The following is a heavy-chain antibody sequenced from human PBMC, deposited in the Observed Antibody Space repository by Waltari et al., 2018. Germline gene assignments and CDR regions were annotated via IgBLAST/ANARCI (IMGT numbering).Heavy chain of an antibody. CDR3: AKPPSGSYYSWSRYYFDY. CDR1: GFTFSSYA. D-gene: IGHD1-26*01. Sequence: EVQLVESGGGLVQPGGSLRLSCAASGFTFSSYAMSWVRQAPGKGLEWVSAISGSGGSTYYADSGKGRFTISRDNSKNTLYLQMNSLRAEDTAVYYCAKPPSGSYYSWSRYYFDYWGQGTLVTVSS. V-gene: IGHV3-23*04. CDR2: ISGSGGST. J-gene: IGHJ4*02.